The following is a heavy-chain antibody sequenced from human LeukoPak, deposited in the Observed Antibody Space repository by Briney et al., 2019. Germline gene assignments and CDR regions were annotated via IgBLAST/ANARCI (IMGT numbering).Heavy chain of an antibody. Sequence: PGGSLRLSCAAAGFTFSSYAMSWVRQAPGKGLEWVSAISGSGGSTYYADSVKGRFTISRDNSKHTLYLQMNSLRAEDTAVYYCAKTKGSSWGFDYWGQGTLVTVSS. CDR1: GFTFSSYA. J-gene: IGHJ4*02. D-gene: IGHD6-13*01. CDR3: AKTKGSSWGFDY. CDR2: ISGSGGST. V-gene: IGHV3-23*01.